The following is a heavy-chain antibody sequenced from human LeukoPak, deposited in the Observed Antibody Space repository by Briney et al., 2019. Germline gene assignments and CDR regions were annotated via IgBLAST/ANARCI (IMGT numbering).Heavy chain of an antibody. CDR2: IYYSGST. J-gene: IGHJ5*02. CDR3: ARVRTSRPVGP. V-gene: IGHV4-30-4*08. Sequence: PSQTLSLTCTVSGGSISSGDYYWSWIRQPPGKGLEWIAYIYYSGSTYYNPSLKSRVTISVDTSKNQFSLKLSSVTAADTAVYYCARVRTSRPVGPWGQGTLVTVSS. CDR1: GGSISSGDYY. D-gene: IGHD2-2*01.